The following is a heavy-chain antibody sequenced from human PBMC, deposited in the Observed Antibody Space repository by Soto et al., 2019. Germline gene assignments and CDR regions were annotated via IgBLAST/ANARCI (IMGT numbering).Heavy chain of an antibody. CDR1: GYTFTTYG. D-gene: IGHD3-10*01. V-gene: IGHV1-18*01. Sequence: QVQLVQSGAEVKKPGASVKVSCKASGYTFTTYGISWVRQAPGQGLEWMGWITAYNGNTNYAPKLQGRVTMTTDTXXSTAYMELGGVRSDDTAVYYCARGGFGEFVHYFDYWGQGTLVTVSS. CDR3: ARGGFGEFVHYFDY. J-gene: IGHJ4*02. CDR2: ITAYNGNT.